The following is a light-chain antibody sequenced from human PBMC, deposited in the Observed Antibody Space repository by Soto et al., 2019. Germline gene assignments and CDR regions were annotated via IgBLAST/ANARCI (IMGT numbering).Light chain of an antibody. CDR3: TSWTTSTTMI. J-gene: IGLJ2*01. CDR1: SSDIGAYNF. CDR2: DVN. V-gene: IGLV2-14*03. Sequence: QSALTQPASVSGSPGQSITISCTGTSSDIGAYNFVSWYQQHPGKAPKLMLYDVNIRPSGVANRFSGSKSSNTASLTISGLKAEDEADYYCTSWTTSTTMIFGGGTKVTVL.